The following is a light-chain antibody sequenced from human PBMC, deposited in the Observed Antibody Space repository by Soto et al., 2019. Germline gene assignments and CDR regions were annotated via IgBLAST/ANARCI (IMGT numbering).Light chain of an antibody. Sequence: DIQMAQSPSTLSASVGDRVTITWRASQCISSWLAWYQQKPGKAPKLLIYDASSLESGVPSRFSGSGSGTDFTLTISSLQPEDFATYYCQKSYSTPITFGQGTRLEIK. CDR2: DAS. CDR1: QCISSW. V-gene: IGKV1-5*01. CDR3: QKSYSTPIT. J-gene: IGKJ5*01.